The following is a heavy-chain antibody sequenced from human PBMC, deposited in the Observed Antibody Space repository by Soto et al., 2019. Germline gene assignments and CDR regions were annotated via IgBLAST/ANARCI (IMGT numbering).Heavy chain of an antibody. D-gene: IGHD4-17*01. V-gene: IGHV3-21*02. CDR3: VRGSYGDYDS. Sequence: EVQLVESGGGLVKPGGSLRLSCAASGFTFSAYTMNWVRQASGKGLEWVSSLDPSSTYIYYADSVKGRFTLSRDNAKNSLLLRLNSLRADDTALYYCVRGSYGDYDSWGQGTLVTVSS. J-gene: IGHJ5*01. CDR1: GFTFSAYT. CDR2: LDPSSTYI.